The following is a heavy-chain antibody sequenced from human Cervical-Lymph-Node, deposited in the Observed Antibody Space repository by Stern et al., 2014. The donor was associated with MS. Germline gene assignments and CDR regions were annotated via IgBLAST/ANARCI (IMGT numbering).Heavy chain of an antibody. CDR1: GYTFIGSW. V-gene: IGHV1-2*06. CDR3: DRGYSSGYDPQYFDH. J-gene: IGHJ4*02. D-gene: IGHD5-18*01. Sequence: QVQLVQSGAEVKQPGASVKVSCKASGYTFIGSWIHWVRQVPGQGLEWMGRISPYNGDTYYARKFQGRVTMTTDTSINTAYMELSGLTSDDTAVYYCDRGYSSGYDPQYFDHWGQGTLVTVSS. CDR2: ISPYNGDT.